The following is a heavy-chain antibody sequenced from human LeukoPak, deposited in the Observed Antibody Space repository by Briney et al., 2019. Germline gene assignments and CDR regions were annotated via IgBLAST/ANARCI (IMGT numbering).Heavy chain of an antibody. CDR1: GFTFSTYG. CDR2: IYSGGST. V-gene: IGHV3-66*01. CDR3: ARDPDGYRQGHHFDY. J-gene: IGHJ4*02. D-gene: IGHD5-18*01. Sequence: GGSLRLSCAASGFTFSTYGMHWVRQAPGKGLEWVSVIYSGGSTYYADSVKGRFTISRDNSKNTLYLQMNSLKAEDTAVYYCARDPDGYRQGHHFDYWGQGTLVTVSS.